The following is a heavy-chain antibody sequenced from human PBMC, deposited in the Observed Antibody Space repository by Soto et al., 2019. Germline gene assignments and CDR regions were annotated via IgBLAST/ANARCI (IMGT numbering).Heavy chain of an antibody. Sequence: ASVKVSCKASGGTFSSYAISWVRQAPGQGLEWMGGIIPIFGTANYAQKFQGRVTITADESTSTAYMELSSLRSEDTAVYYCARVASGSPRIGYYYGMDVWGQGTTVTVSS. J-gene: IGHJ6*02. D-gene: IGHD3-10*01. CDR1: GGTFSSYA. V-gene: IGHV1-69*13. CDR2: IIPIFGTA. CDR3: ARVASGSPRIGYYYGMDV.